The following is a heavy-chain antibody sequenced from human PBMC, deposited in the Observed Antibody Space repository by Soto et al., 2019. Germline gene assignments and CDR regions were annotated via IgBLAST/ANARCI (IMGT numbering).Heavy chain of an antibody. V-gene: IGHV1-18*01. CDR1: GYTFSSYP. CDR2: ISPYNGNT. Sequence: QVPLDQSGAEVKKPGASVKVSCKASGYTFSSYPITWVRQAPGQGLEWMGWISPYNGNTNYAQNLQGRVTMTTDTSTTTAYMELRSLRSDDTAIYYCARGTTVTTTPTYYYMDVWGKGTTVTVSS. J-gene: IGHJ6*04. CDR3: ARGTTVTTTPTYYYMDV. D-gene: IGHD4-4*01.